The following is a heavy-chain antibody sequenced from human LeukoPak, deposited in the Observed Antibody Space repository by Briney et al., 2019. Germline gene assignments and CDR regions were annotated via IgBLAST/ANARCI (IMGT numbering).Heavy chain of an antibody. Sequence: SETLSLTCTVSGGSLSSYYWSWLRQPPGKGLEWIGYIYYSGSTNYNPSLKSRVTISVDTSKNQFSLKLSSVAAADTAVYYCARISSYFDYWGQGTLVTVSS. CDR1: GGSLSSYY. CDR2: IYYSGST. V-gene: IGHV4-59*08. J-gene: IGHJ4*02. CDR3: ARISSYFDY.